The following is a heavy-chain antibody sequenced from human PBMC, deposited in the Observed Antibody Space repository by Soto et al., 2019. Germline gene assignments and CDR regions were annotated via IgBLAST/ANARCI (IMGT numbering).Heavy chain of an antibody. J-gene: IGHJ5*02. CDR3: ARHGSAVVAADTGAWFDP. D-gene: IGHD2-15*01. CDR1: GYTLSAYY. Sequence: ASVKVSCKASGYTLSAYYMHWVRQAPGQGLEWMGWINPNSGVTKYAQKFQGRVTMTSDLSISTAYMELSSLRSDDTAVYYCARHGSAVVAADTGAWFDPWGQGTLVTVSS. CDR2: INPNSGVT. V-gene: IGHV1-2*02.